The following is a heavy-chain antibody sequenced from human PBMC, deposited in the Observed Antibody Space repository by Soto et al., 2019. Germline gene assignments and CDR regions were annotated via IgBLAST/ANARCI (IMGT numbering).Heavy chain of an antibody. CDR2: ISGYNGNT. D-gene: IGHD3-10*01. Sequence: QVQLVQSGAEVKKPGASVKVSCTASGYTFTSYGVSWVRQAPGQGLEWIGWISGYNGNTNYAQKLQGRVTMTTDTSTSTAYMELRSLRSDDTAVYYCARAGKYYYGSGSPYYYGMHVWGQGITVTVSS. CDR1: GYTFTSYG. CDR3: ARAGKYYYGSGSPYYYGMHV. V-gene: IGHV1-18*04. J-gene: IGHJ6*02.